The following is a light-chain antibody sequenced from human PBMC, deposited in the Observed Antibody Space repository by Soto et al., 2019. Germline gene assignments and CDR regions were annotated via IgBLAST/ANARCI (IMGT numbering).Light chain of an antibody. CDR1: QSISSW. CDR2: KAS. J-gene: IGKJ1*01. V-gene: IGKV1-5*03. CDR3: QPYNSYPWT. Sequence: DIQMTQSPSTLSASVGDRVTITCRASQSISSWLAWYQQKPGKAPKLLIYKASSLESGVPSRFIGSGSGTEFTLTISILQPDDFATYYCQPYNSYPWTFGQGTKVEIK.